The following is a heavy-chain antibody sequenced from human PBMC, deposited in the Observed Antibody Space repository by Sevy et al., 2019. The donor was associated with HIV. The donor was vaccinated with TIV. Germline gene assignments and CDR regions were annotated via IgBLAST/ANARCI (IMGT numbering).Heavy chain of an antibody. Sequence: ASVKVSCKASGFTFTGYNIYWVRQAPGQGLEWMGWIDPYTGGTNYAQKFKGRVTMTRDTSINTAYMELSRLRSGDTAMYYCASGSSTWYNYYYYMDVWGKGTTVTVSS. CDR2: IDPYTGGT. D-gene: IGHD6-13*01. V-gene: IGHV1-2*02. CDR3: ASGSSTWYNYYYYMDV. J-gene: IGHJ6*03. CDR1: GFTFTGYN.